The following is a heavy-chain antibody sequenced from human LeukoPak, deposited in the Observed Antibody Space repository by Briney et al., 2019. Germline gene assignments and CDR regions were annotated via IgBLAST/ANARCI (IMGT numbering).Heavy chain of an antibody. CDR3: ARGHYDVLAASYKRTPDY. V-gene: IGHV3-21*01. D-gene: IGHD3-9*01. Sequence: GGSLRLSCAASGFTFNTFNMNWLRQAPGKGLEWVSSITSGGDYTYYADSVKGRFTTSRDNAKNSLSLQLNSLRVEDTAVYYCARGHYDVLAASYKRTPDYWGQGTLVTVSS. CDR1: GFTFNTFN. J-gene: IGHJ4*02. CDR2: ITSGGDYT.